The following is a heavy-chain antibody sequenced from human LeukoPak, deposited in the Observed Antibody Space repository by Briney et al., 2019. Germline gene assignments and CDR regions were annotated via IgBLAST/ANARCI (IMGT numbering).Heavy chain of an antibody. CDR3: AKDPFSRVQQPGGIGADY. D-gene: IGHD6-13*01. CDR1: GFTFSSYA. CDR2: ISGSGGST. J-gene: IGHJ4*02. Sequence: GRSLRLSCAASGFTFSSYAMHWVRQAPGKGLEWVSAISGSGGSTYYADSVKGRFTISRDNSKNTLYLQMNSLRAGDTAVYYCAKDPFSRVQQPGGIGADYWGQGTLVTVSS. V-gene: IGHV3-23*01.